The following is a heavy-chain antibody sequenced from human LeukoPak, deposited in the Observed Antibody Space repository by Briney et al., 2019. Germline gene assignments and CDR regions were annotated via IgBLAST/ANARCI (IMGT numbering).Heavy chain of an antibody. J-gene: IGHJ6*02. V-gene: IGHV3-9*01. Sequence: GGSVRLFCAASGFIFEVYAMQWAREAPGEALEWGSGICWHGRTIDYTDSVKGRFTISRDNDKNSLYLQMNNLRVEDTALYYCARSSGTTGYYYYGMDVWGQGTTVIVSS. CDR2: ICWHGRTI. CDR3: ARSSGTTGYYYYGMDV. D-gene: IGHD3-10*01. CDR1: GFIFEVYA.